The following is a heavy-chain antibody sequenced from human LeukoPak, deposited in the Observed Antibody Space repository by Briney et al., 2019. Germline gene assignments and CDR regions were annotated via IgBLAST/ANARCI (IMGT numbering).Heavy chain of an antibody. CDR2: FDPEDGET. J-gene: IGHJ4*02. CDR1: GYTLTELY. CDR3: ATEGLITMVRGAAFDY. V-gene: IGHV1-24*01. D-gene: IGHD3-10*01. Sequence: ASVKVSCKVSGYTLTELYMHWVRQAPGKGLEWMGGFDPEDGETIYAQKFQGRVTMTEDTSTDTAYMELSSLRSEDTAVYYCATEGLITMVRGAAFDYWGQGTLVTVSS.